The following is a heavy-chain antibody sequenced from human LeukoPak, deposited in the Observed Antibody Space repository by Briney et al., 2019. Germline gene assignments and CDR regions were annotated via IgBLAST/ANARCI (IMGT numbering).Heavy chain of an antibody. CDR3: ARAVGGDGSGSL. V-gene: IGHV4-59*01. CDR2: IYYRVTS. Sequence: PSETLSLTCTVSGDSISTYYWSWIRQPPGKGLEWIGYIYYRVTSDYNPSLKSRVTMSVDMSTRQISLKLSSVTAADTSVYYCARAVGGDGSGSLWGPGTLVTVSS. J-gene: IGHJ4*02. CDR1: GDSISTYY. D-gene: IGHD3-10*01.